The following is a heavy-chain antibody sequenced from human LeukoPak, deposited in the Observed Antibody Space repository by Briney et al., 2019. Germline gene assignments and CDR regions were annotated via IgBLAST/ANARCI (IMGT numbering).Heavy chain of an antibody. V-gene: IGHV3-30*18. CDR2: ISYDGSNK. CDR1: GFTFSSYG. J-gene: IGHJ6*02. Sequence: GGSLRLSCAASGFTFSSYGMPWVRQAPGKGLEWVAVISYDGSNKYYADSVKGRFTISRDNSKNTLYLQMNSLRAEDTAVYYCAKDIPDCSSTSCYYYYYYGMDVWGQGTTVTVSS. CDR3: AKDIPDCSSTSCYYYYYYGMDV. D-gene: IGHD2-2*01.